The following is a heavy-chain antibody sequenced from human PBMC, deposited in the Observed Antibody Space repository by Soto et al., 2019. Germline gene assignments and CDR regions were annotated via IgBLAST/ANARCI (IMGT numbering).Heavy chain of an antibody. Sequence: GGSLRLSCAASGFTFSSYSMNWVRQAPGRGLEWVSSISSSSSYIYYADSVKGRFTISRDNAKNSLYLQMNSLRAEDTAVYYCAREPYDSIGYYSRPNYYYGMDVWGQGTTVTVSS. CDR2: ISSSSSYI. CDR1: GFTFSSYS. V-gene: IGHV3-21*01. CDR3: AREPYDSIGYYSRPNYYYGMDV. D-gene: IGHD3-22*01. J-gene: IGHJ6*02.